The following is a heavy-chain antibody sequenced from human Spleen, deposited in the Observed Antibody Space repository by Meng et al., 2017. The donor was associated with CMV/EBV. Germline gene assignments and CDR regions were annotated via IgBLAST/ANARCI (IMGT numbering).Heavy chain of an antibody. Sequence: SCKASGYTFTSYAMHWVRQAPGQRLEWMGWINAGNGNTKYSQKFQGRVTITRDTSASTVYMELSSLTSEDTAVYYCARSWDYWYLDLWGRGTLVTVSS. J-gene: IGHJ2*01. CDR2: INAGNGNT. V-gene: IGHV1-3*01. CDR1: GYTFTSYA. CDR3: ARSWDYWYLDL. D-gene: IGHD1-26*01.